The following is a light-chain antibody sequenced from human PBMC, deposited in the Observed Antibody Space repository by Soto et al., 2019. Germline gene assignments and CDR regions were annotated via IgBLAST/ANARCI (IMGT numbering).Light chain of an antibody. CDR3: QQYNKLRSR. CDR2: DAS. CDR1: QDISNY. J-gene: IGKJ4*01. Sequence: DIQMTQSPSSLSASVGDRVTITCQASQDISNYLNWYQQKPGKAPKLLIYDASNLETGVPSRFSGSGSGTDFTLTNSSLQPEDIATYYYQQYNKLRSRFGGGTKVEIK. V-gene: IGKV1-33*01.